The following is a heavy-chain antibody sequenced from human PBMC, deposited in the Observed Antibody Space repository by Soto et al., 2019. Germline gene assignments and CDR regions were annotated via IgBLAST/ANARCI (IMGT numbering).Heavy chain of an antibody. CDR2: IDPSDSYT. J-gene: IGHJ6*02. CDR3: ARPGSSSLYYYYGMDV. D-gene: IGHD6-6*01. V-gene: IGHV5-10-1*01. Sequence: GESLKISCKGSGYSFTSYWISWVRQMPGKGLEWMGRIDPSDSYTNYSPSFQGHVTISADKSISTAYLQWSSLKASGTAMYYCARPGSSSLYYYYGMDVWGQGTTVTVSS. CDR1: GYSFTSYW.